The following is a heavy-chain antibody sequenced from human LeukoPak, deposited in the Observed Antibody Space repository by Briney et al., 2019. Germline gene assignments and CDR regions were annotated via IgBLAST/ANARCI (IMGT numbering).Heavy chain of an antibody. CDR3: AREDGSFDY. CDR2: INPISGGP. D-gene: IGHD5-24*01. CDR1: GYTFTGYY. J-gene: IGHJ4*02. V-gene: IGHV1-2*02. Sequence: ASVKVSCKASGYTFTGYYIHWVRQAPGQGLEWMGWINPISGGPNYAEKFQGRVTTTRDTSINTAYMEVTRLTSDDTAVYYCAREDGSFDYWGQGTLVIVSS.